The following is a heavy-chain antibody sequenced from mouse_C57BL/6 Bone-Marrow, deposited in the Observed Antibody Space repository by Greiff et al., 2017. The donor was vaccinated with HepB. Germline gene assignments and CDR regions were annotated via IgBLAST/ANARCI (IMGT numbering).Heavy chain of an antibody. CDR1: GFSLSTFGMG. V-gene: IGHV8-8*01. CDR2: IWWDDDK. Sequence: QVTLKESGPGILQPSQTPSLTCSFSGFSLSTFGMGVGWIRQPSGKGLEWLAHIWWDDDKYYNPALKRRLTISKDTSKNQVFLTLANVDTADTATYYCARIAVMMTGYYFDYWGQGTTLTVSS. J-gene: IGHJ2*01. D-gene: IGHD2-4*01. CDR3: ARIAVMMTGYYFDY.